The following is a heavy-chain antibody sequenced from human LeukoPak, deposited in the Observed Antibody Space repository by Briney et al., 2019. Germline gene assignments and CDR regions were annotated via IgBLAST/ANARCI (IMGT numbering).Heavy chain of an antibody. CDR2: INPNSGGT. V-gene: IGHV1-2*02. J-gene: IGHJ4*02. CDR1: GYTFTGYY. CDR3: ARGLYCSAGSCRLDN. D-gene: IGHD2-15*01. Sequence: ASVKVSCKASGYTFTGYYIQWVRQAPGQGLEWMGWINPNSGGTNYAQKFQGRVTMTRDTSISTAYMELSRLRSDDTAVYYCARGLYCSAGSCRLDNWGQGTLVTVSS.